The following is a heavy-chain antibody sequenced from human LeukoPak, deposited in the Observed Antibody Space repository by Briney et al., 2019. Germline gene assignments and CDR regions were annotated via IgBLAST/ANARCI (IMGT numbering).Heavy chain of an antibody. V-gene: IGHV3-30-3*01. J-gene: IGHJ3*02. Sequence: GGSLRLSCAASGFTFSSYAMHWVRQAPGKGLEWVAVISYDGSNKYYADSVKGRFTISRDNSKNTLYLQMNSLRAEDTAVYYCARDWDDGDAFDIWGQGTMVTVSS. CDR3: ARDWDDGDAFDI. D-gene: IGHD1-26*01. CDR1: GFTFSSYA. CDR2: ISYDGSNK.